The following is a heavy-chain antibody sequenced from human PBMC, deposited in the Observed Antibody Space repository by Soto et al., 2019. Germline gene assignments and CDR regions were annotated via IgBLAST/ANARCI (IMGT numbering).Heavy chain of an antibody. CDR1: GGSFSGYY. CDR3: ARGMVPAARAEYFQH. J-gene: IGHJ1*01. V-gene: IGHV4-34*01. CDR2: INHSGST. D-gene: IGHD2-2*01. Sequence: SETLSLTCAVYGGSFSGYYWSWIRQPPGKGLEWIGEINHSGSTNYNPSLKSRVTISVDTSKNQFSLKLSSVTAADTAVYYCARGMVPAARAEYFQHWGQGTLVTVSS.